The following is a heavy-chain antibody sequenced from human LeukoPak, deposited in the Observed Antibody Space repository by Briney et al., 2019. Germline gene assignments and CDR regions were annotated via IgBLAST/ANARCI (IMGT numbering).Heavy chain of an antibody. Sequence: GRSLRLSCAASGFTFSSYGMHWVRQAPGKGLEWVAVIWYDGSNKYYADSVKGRFTISRDNSKNTLYLQMNSLRAEDTAVYYCAKDTARIAAAAYFDYWGQGTLVTVSS. J-gene: IGHJ4*02. V-gene: IGHV3-33*06. CDR2: IWYDGSNK. CDR3: AKDTARIAAAAYFDY. D-gene: IGHD6-13*01. CDR1: GFTFSSYG.